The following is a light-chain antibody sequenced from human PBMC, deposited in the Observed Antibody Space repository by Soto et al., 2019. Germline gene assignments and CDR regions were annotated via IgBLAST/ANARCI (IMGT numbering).Light chain of an antibody. J-gene: IGKJ1*01. CDR3: QQFGRSPPSWT. CDR2: GAS. V-gene: IGKV3-20*01. Sequence: ETVLTQSPGTLSLSPGERATLSCRASQSVSSNYLAWYQQKPGQAPRLLMYGASTRATGIPDRFSGSGSGTDFPLTISRLEPEDFAVYYCQQFGRSPPSWTFGQGTEVEIK. CDR1: QSVSSNY.